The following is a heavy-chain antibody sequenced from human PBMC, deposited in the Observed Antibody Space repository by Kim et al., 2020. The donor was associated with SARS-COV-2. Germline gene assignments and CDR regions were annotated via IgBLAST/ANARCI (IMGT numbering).Heavy chain of an antibody. J-gene: IGHJ6*02. CDR2: IYYSGST. V-gene: IGHV4-59*13. CDR3: ARDGGGCTSVNCFSVYSYYGMDV. CDR1: GGSISSYY. D-gene: IGHD2-2*01. Sequence: SETLSLTCTVSGGSISSYYWSWIRQPPGKGLEWIGYIYYSGSTNYNPSLKSRVTMSVDTSKNQFSLKLTSVTAADTAVYYCARDGGGCTSVNCFSVYSYYGMDVWGQGTAVTVSS.